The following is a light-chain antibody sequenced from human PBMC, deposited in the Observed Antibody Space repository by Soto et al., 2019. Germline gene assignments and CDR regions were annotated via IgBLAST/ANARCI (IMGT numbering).Light chain of an antibody. CDR1: QSVGSNY. V-gene: IGKV3-20*01. CDR2: GAS. CDR3: QQYGRSPAT. Sequence: EIVLTQSPGTLSLSPGERATLSCRASQSVGSNYLAWYQQKPGQAPRLLIFGASSRASGIPDRFSGSGSGTDFTLTIGRLEPEDFAVYYCQQYGRSPATFGQGTKVDIK. J-gene: IGKJ1*01.